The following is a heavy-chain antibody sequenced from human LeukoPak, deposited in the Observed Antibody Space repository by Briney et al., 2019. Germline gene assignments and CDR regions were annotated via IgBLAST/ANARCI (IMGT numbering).Heavy chain of an antibody. Sequence: PGGSLRLSCAASGFTFSSYDMHWVRQAPGKGLEWVAVLWYDGNNRYYADSVKGRFTISRDNSKNTLYLQMNSLRAEDTAVYYCARDEIQSGAFDIWGRGTMVTVSS. CDR2: LWYDGNNR. CDR3: ARDEIQSGAFDI. V-gene: IGHV3-33*01. J-gene: IGHJ3*02. D-gene: IGHD3-10*01. CDR1: GFTFSSYD.